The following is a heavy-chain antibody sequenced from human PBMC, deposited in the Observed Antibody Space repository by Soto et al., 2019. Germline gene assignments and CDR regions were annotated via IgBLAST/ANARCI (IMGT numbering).Heavy chain of an antibody. Sequence: SGPRLVNPXQTLTLTCTFSGFSLSTRGMCVSWIRQPPGKALEWLALIDWDDDKYYSTSLKTRLTISRDTSENQVFLTMTNMDPVDTATHFCARRYYDSSYDAFDIWGQGTMVTVSS. CDR2: IDWDDDK. D-gene: IGHD3-22*01. V-gene: IGHV2-70*01. J-gene: IGHJ3*02. CDR3: ARRYYDSSYDAFDI. CDR1: GFSLSTRGMC.